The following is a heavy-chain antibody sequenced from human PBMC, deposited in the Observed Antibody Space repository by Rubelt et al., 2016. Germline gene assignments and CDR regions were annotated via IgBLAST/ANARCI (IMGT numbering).Heavy chain of an antibody. D-gene: IGHD5-24*01. CDR2: ISSDGRNK. J-gene: IGHJ4*02. V-gene: IGHV3-30*04. CDR3: AGVMAA. Sequence: QVQLVESGGGVVQPGRSLRLSCAASGFTFTSYAMHWVRQAPGKGLEWVAVISSDGRNKYYADSVKGRFTISRDNSKNALDLQMNNLGGEDTAVFYCAGVMAAWGQGSLVTVSS. CDR1: GFTFTSYA.